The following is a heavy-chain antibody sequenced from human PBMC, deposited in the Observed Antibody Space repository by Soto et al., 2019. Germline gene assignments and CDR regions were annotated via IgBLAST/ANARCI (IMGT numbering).Heavy chain of an antibody. CDR1: GFTFSSYA. J-gene: IGHJ6*02. CDR2: ISYDGSNK. CDR3: ARQRYSGSYPPHYYYYGMDV. Sequence: GGSLRLSCAASGFTFSSYAMHWVRQAPGKGLEWVAVISYDGSNKYYADSVKGRFTISRDNSKNTLYLQMNSLRAEDTAVYYCARQRYSGSYPPHYYYYGMDVWGQGTTVTVSS. D-gene: IGHD1-26*01. V-gene: IGHV3-30*04.